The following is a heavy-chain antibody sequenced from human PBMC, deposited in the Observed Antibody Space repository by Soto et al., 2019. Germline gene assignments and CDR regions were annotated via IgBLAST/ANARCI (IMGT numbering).Heavy chain of an antibody. Sequence: GGSLRLSCAASGFTFSSYEMNWVRQAPGKGLEWVSYISSSGSTIYYADSVKGRFTISRDNAKNSLYLQMNSLRAEGTAVYYCARDQEDSYYYYGMDVWGQGTTVTVSS. CDR3: ARDQEDSYYYYGMDV. CDR1: GFTFSSYE. D-gene: IGHD3-22*01. CDR2: ISSSGSTI. J-gene: IGHJ6*02. V-gene: IGHV3-48*03.